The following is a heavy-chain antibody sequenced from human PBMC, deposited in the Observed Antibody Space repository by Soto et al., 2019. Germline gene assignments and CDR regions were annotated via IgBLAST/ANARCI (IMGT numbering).Heavy chain of an antibody. Sequence: TLSLTCAVSGGSISSGGYSWSWIRQPPGKGLEWIGYIYHSGSTHYNPSLKSRVTISVDRSKNQFSLKLSSVTAADTAVYYCARGGRYYDILTGYHYGMDVWGQGTTVTVSS. CDR1: GGSISSGGYS. V-gene: IGHV4-30-2*01. J-gene: IGHJ6*02. CDR3: ARGGRYYDILTGYHYGMDV. CDR2: IYHSGST. D-gene: IGHD3-9*01.